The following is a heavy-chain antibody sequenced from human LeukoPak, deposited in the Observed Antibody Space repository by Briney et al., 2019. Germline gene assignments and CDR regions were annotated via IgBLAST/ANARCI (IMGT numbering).Heavy chain of an antibody. D-gene: IGHD5-18*01. J-gene: IGHJ4*02. CDR1: GFTFSSYE. Sequence: GGSLRLSCAASGFTFSSYEMNWVRQAPGKGLEWVSAITASGGNTYYADSVKGRFTISRDNSKHTLYLQVNSLRAEDTAVYYCAKGNGYSYGRYYFDYWGQGTLVTVSS. V-gene: IGHV3-23*01. CDR3: AKGNGYSYGRYYFDY. CDR2: ITASGGNT.